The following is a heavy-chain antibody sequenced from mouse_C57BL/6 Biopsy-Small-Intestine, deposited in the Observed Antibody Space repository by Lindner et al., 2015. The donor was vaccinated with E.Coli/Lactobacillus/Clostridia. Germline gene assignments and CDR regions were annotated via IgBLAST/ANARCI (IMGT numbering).Heavy chain of an antibody. Sequence: VQLQESGPELVKPGASVKISCKASGYSFTGYWMNWVKQRPGKGLEWIGQIYPGDGDTNYNGKFKGKATLTADKSSSTAYMQLSSLTSEDSAVYFCARSDYGSSYGYFDVWGTGTTVTVSS. CDR1: GYSFTGYW. D-gene: IGHD1-1*01. CDR2: IYPGDGDT. CDR3: ARSDYGSSYGYFDV. J-gene: IGHJ1*03. V-gene: IGHV1-80*01.